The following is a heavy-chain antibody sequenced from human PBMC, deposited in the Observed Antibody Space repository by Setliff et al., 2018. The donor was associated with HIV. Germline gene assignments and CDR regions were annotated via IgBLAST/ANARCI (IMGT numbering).Heavy chain of an antibody. Sequence: GGSLRLSCAASEFTFNIYAMCWVRQAPGKGLEWVSGISGSGATTNYADSVKGRFTISRDNSKNTLYLQMSTLRAEDTAVYYCAKTTPSSIRSPYYYYMDVWGKGTTVTVSS. CDR2: ISGSGATT. CDR1: EFTFNIYA. D-gene: IGHD6-13*01. J-gene: IGHJ6*03. CDR3: AKTTPSSIRSPYYYYMDV. V-gene: IGHV3-23*01.